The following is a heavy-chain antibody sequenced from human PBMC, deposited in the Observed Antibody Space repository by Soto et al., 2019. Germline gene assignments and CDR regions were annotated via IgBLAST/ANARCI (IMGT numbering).Heavy chain of an antibody. D-gene: IGHD2-2*02. CDR3: AREVVYCSSTSCYKGINWFDP. CDR2: IYYSGST. J-gene: IGHJ5*02. CDR1: GGSISSYY. Sequence: SETLSLTCTVSGGSISSYYWSWIRQPPGKGLEWIGYIYYSGSTNYNPSLKSRVTISVDTSKNQFSLKLSSVTAADTAVYYCAREVVYCSSTSCYKGINWFDPWGQGTLVTVSS. V-gene: IGHV4-59*01.